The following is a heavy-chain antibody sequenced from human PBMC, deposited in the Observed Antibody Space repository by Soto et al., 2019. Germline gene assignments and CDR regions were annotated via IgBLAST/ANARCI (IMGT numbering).Heavy chain of an antibody. Sequence: ASVKVSCKASGYTFTSYGISWVRQAPGQGLEWMGWISAYNGNTNYAQKLQGRVTMTTDTSTSTAYMELRSLRSYDTAVYYCARLIGRIRVDAFDIWGQGTMVTVSS. CDR1: GYTFTSYG. V-gene: IGHV1-18*01. CDR2: ISAYNGNT. CDR3: ARLIGRIRVDAFDI. J-gene: IGHJ3*02. D-gene: IGHD2-15*01.